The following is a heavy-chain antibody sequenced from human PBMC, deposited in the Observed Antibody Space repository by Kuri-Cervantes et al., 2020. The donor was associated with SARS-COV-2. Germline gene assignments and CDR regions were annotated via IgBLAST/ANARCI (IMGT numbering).Heavy chain of an antibody. D-gene: IGHD2/OR15-2a*01. J-gene: IGHJ4*02. Sequence: SETLSLTCTVSGGSISSDRYYWSWIRQPAGKGLEWIGRIYPSGSTNYHPSLKSRVTLSVDTSKNQFSLKLSSVTAADTAVYYCARGTHYLDSTTYWSTGWVWGQGTLVTVSS. CDR2: IYPSGST. CDR1: GGSISSDRYY. V-gene: IGHV4-61*02. CDR3: ARGTHYLDSTTYWSTGWV.